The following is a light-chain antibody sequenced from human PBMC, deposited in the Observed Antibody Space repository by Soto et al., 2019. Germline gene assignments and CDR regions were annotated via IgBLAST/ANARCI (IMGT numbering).Light chain of an antibody. CDR2: EVS. J-gene: IGLJ2*01. CDR1: SSDVGGYNY. V-gene: IGLV2-14*01. CDR3: SSDTSSSTVV. Sequence: QSALTQPASVSGSPGQSITISCTGTSSDVGGYNYVSWYQQHPGKAPKLMIYEVSNRPSGVSNRFSASKSGNTASLTISGLQGEDEADYYCSSDTSSSTVVFGGGTKLTVL.